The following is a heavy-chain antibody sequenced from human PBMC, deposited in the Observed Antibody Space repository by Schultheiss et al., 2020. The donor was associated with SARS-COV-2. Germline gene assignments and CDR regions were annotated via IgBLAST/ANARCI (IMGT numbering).Heavy chain of an antibody. D-gene: IGHD2-15*01. CDR1: GFTVSSNY. J-gene: IGHJ4*02. CDR2: IYSGGST. Sequence: GGSLRLSCAASGFTVSSNYMSWVRQAPGKGLEWVSVIYSGGSTYYADSVKGRFTISRDNSKNTLYLQMNSLRAEDTAVYYCARAEWGCSGDNCYSGNYFDSWGQGTLVTVSS. CDR3: ARAEWGCSGDNCYSGNYFDS. V-gene: IGHV3-53*01.